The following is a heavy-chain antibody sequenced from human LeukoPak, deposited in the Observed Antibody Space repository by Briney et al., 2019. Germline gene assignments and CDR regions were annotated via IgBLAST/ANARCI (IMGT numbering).Heavy chain of an antibody. CDR3: ARGRLQLSYYYYMDV. CDR2: IYYSGST. CDR1: GGSISSGSYY. Sequence: SQTLSLTCTVSGGSISSGSYYWSWIRQPPGKGLEWIGYIYYSGSTNYNPSLKSRVTISVDTSKNQFSLKLSSVTAADTAVYYCARGRLQLSYYYYMDVWGKGTTVTVSS. J-gene: IGHJ6*03. D-gene: IGHD2-21*01. V-gene: IGHV4-61*01.